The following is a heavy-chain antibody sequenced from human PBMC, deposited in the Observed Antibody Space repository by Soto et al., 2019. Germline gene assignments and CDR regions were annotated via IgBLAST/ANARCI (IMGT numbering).Heavy chain of an antibody. CDR1: GGTFRGYG. CDR3: ARGAVSGFDHWYFDL. CDR2: LIPKFGTA. V-gene: IGHV1-69*01. J-gene: IGHJ2*01. Sequence: QVQLVQSGSEMKKPGSSVKLTCEASGGTFRGYGVSWQRQAPGQGLEWIGGLIPKFGTANYAPKFQSRVSIRAEEVTGPASVALRRLTPEATAVYFCARGAVSGFDHWYFDLWGRGTRLTVSS. D-gene: IGHD5-12*01.